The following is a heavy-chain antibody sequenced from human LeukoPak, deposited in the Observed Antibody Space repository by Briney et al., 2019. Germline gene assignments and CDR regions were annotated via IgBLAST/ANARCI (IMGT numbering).Heavy chain of an antibody. CDR1: GLVFSSLA. CDR3: AKDRSSSSWFDGYDF. Sequence: GSLPLSCPASGLVFSSLAMTWVRQAPGKGLEWVSAISGSGGTTYYADSVKGRFTISRDNSKNTLFLQMNRLRAEDTAVYYCAKDRSSSSWFDGYDFWGQGTMVTVSS. CDR2: ISGSGGTT. D-gene: IGHD6-13*01. V-gene: IGHV3-23*01. J-gene: IGHJ3*01.